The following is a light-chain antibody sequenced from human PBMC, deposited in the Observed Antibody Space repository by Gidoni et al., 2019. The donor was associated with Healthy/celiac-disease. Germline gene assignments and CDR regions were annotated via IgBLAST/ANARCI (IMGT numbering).Light chain of an antibody. Sequence: EIVMTQSPATLSVSPGERATLSCRASQSLSSNLAWYQQKPGQAPRLLIYGASTRATGIPARFSGSGSGTEFTLTISSLQSEDFAVYYCQQYNTFGQGTKLEIK. CDR2: GAS. CDR1: QSLSSN. V-gene: IGKV3-15*01. J-gene: IGKJ2*01. CDR3: QQYNT.